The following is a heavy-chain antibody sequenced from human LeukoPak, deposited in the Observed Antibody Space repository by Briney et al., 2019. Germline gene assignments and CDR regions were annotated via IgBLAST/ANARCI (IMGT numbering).Heavy chain of an antibody. CDR3: ARGRSGHFYGWGGPRGSEKSIYHGMDV. Sequence: SETLSLTCAVAGGSFSGYFRSWIRQSPGKGLEWIGEIDHSGSTNYNPSPKSRVTMSLDTSKKQFSLKLSSVTAADTAVYYCARGRSGHFYGWGGPRGSEKSIYHGMDVWGQGTTVTVSS. CDR1: GGSFSGYF. D-gene: IGHD3-10*01. V-gene: IGHV4-34*01. CDR2: IDHSGST. J-gene: IGHJ6*02.